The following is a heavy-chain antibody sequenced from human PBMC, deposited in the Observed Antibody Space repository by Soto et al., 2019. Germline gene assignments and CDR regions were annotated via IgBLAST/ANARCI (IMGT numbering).Heavy chain of an antibody. CDR3: ARGGGVGVAGSAAFDM. J-gene: IGHJ3*02. Sequence: QLHLVQSGAVVKKPGASVTVSCSASGYPVTAYYMHWVRQAPGRGLEWMGGINPATGAAKYTQTFQGMVTMSRDTSTSTAFRELSGWTSGDTAVFECARGGGVGVAGSAAFDMWGQGTLVTVSS. CDR2: INPATGAA. CDR1: GYPVTAYY. V-gene: IGHV1-2*02. D-gene: IGHD3-3*01.